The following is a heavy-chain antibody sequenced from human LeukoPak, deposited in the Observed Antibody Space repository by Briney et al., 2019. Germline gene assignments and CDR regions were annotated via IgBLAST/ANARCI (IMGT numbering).Heavy chain of an antibody. CDR2: ISSSGSTI. Sequence: GGSLRLSCAASGFTFSDYYMSWIRQAPGKGLEWVSYISSSGSTIYYADSVKGRFTISRDNAKNSLYLQMNSLRAEDTAVYYCARDRPAPYYHDSSGDSFDIWGQGTMVTVSS. D-gene: IGHD3-22*01. J-gene: IGHJ3*02. V-gene: IGHV3-11*04. CDR1: GFTFSDYY. CDR3: ARDRPAPYYHDSSGDSFDI.